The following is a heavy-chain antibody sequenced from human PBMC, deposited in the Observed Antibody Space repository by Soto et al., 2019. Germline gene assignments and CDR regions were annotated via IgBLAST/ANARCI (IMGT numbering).Heavy chain of an antibody. Sequence: PGESLKISCKGSGYSFTSYWIGWVRQMPGKGLEWMGIIYPGDSDTRYSPSFQGQVTISADKSISTAYLQWSSLKASDTAMYYCARHEFLTATTRGNGMDVWGQGTTVTVSS. CDR1: GYSFTSYW. D-gene: IGHD4-17*01. CDR3: ARHEFLTATTRGNGMDV. V-gene: IGHV5-51*01. CDR2: IYPGDSDT. J-gene: IGHJ6*02.